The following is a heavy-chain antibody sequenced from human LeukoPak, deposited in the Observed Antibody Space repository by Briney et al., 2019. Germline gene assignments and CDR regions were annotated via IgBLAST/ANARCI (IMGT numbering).Heavy chain of an antibody. V-gene: IGHV5-51*01. CDR1: GYSFTSYL. Sequence: GESLKVSCKGSGYSFTSYLIGWVRQMPGKGVEWMGIIYPGDSDTRYSPSFQGQVTISADKSISTAYLQWSSLKASDTAMYYCAKAMVRGAPDAFDIWGQGTMVTVSS. J-gene: IGHJ3*02. CDR3: AKAMVRGAPDAFDI. D-gene: IGHD3-10*01. CDR2: IYPGDSDT.